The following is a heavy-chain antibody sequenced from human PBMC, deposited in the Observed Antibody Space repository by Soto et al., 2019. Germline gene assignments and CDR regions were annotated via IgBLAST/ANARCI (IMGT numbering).Heavy chain of an antibody. J-gene: IGHJ5*01. CDR2: VHISGHS. V-gene: IGHV4-4*02. CDR3: ARVRQGCSANNCYFDP. CDR1: GGSVRAPDW. D-gene: IGHD1-1*01. Sequence: QVHLQESGPGLVAPSVTLSLTCTLSGGSVRAPDWWHWVRQSPDKGLEWIAEVHISGHSNYNPSLRSRVSVSIDSSKNQFYLHLNSVTAADTAIYYCARVRQGCSANNCYFDPWGQGTQVTISS.